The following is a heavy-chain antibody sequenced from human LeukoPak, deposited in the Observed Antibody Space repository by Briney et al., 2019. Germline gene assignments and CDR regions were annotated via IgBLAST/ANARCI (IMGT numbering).Heavy chain of an antibody. CDR2: INHSGSS. CDR1: GGTFSGYY. J-gene: IGHJ5*02. CDR3: AREGRNHDGSRDNWFDP. D-gene: IGHD3-10*01. Sequence: PSKTLSLTCAVYGGTFSGYYWRWIRQPPGKGLEWIGEINHSGSSNYNASLMSRVTISVDTSKNQFSLKLSSVTAADTAVYYCAREGRNHDGSRDNWFDPWAQGTLVTVSS. V-gene: IGHV4-34*01.